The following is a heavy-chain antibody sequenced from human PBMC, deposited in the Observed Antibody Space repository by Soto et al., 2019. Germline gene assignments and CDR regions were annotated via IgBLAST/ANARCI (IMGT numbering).Heavy chain of an antibody. CDR2: IYYSGST. V-gene: IGHV4-31*03. D-gene: IGHD3-22*01. CDR1: GGSISSGGYY. J-gene: IGHJ5*02. Sequence: SETLSLTCTVSGGSISSGGYYWSWIRQHPGKGLEWIGYIYYSGSTYYNPSLKSRVTISVDTSKNQFSLKLSSVTAADTAVYYCARGGDSSGYFYGWFDPWGQGTLVTVPQ. CDR3: ARGGDSSGYFYGWFDP.